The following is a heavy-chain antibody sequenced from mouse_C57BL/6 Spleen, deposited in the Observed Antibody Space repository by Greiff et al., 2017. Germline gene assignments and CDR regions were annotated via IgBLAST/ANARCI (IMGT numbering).Heavy chain of an antibody. CDR2: IDPSDSYT. V-gene: IGHV1-50*01. Sequence: WVKQRPGQGLEWIGEIDPSDSYTNYNQKFKGKATLTVDASSSTAYMQLSSLTSEDSAVYYCARYDYDVAYWGQGTTLTVSS. D-gene: IGHD2-4*01. J-gene: IGHJ2*01. CDR3: ARYDYDVAY.